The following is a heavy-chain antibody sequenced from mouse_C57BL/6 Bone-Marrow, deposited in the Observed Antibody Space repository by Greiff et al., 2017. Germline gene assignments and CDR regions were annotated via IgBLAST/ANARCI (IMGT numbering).Heavy chain of an antibody. Sequence: VQLQQSGAELASPGASVTLSCKASGYTFTDHIMNWVKKRPGQGLEWIGRVYPVSGETNYNQKFMGKATFSVDRSSSTVYMVLNSLTSEDADVYDWEGAVVDTRAMDYWGQGTSVTVSA. D-gene: IGHD1-1*01. CDR1: GYTFTDHI. CDR2: VYPVSGET. J-gene: IGHJ4*01. V-gene: IGHV1-11*01. CDR3: EGAVVDTRAMDY.